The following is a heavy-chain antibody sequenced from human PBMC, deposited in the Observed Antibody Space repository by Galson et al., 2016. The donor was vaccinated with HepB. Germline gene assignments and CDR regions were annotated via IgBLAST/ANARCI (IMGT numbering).Heavy chain of an antibody. CDR1: GFTFSSYW. Sequence: SLRLSCAASGFTFSSYWMTWVRQAPGKGLDWVANIKQDGSEKYHADSVKGRFTISRDNAKNSLYLQMNGLRAEDTAVYYCARDSGYCSGGICYGDAFDIWGQGKMVTVSS. CDR2: IKQDGSEK. J-gene: IGHJ3*02. D-gene: IGHD2-15*01. CDR3: ARDSGYCSGGICYGDAFDI. V-gene: IGHV3-7*01.